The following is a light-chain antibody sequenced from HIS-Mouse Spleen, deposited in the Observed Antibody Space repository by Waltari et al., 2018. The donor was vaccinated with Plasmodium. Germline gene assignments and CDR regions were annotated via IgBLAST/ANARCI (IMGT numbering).Light chain of an antibody. CDR2: EAS. CDR3: YSTDSSGNHRV. V-gene: IGLV3-10*01. Sequence: SYELTQPPSVSVSPGQTARITCSGDALPKKYAYWYQKKSGQAPVLVIYEASKRPSGIPEGFSGSSSGTMATLTIRGAQVEDEADYYCYSTDSSGNHRVFGGGTKLTVL. J-gene: IGLJ3*02. CDR1: ALPKKY.